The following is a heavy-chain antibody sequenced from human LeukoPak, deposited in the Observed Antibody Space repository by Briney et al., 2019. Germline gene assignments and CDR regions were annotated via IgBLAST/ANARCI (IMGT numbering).Heavy chain of an antibody. V-gene: IGHV3-23*01. Sequence: GGSQRLSCAASGFTFSSYAMSWVRQAPGKGQEWVSAISGSGGSTYYADSVKGRFTISRDNSKNTLYLQMNSLRAEDTAVYYCAKALRGYYYYYMDVWGKGTTVTVSS. J-gene: IGHJ6*03. CDR3: AKALRGYYYYYMDV. CDR1: GFTFSSYA. CDR2: ISGSGGST.